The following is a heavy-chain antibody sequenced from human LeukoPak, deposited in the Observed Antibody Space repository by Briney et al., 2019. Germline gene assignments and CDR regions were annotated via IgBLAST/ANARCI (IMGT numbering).Heavy chain of an antibody. CDR2: TIPILGIA. J-gene: IGHJ4*02. Sequence: SVKVSCKASGGTLSSYAISWVRQAPGQGLECMGRTIPILGIANYAQKFQGRVTITADKSTSTAYMELSSLRSEDTAVYYCASNGGSDDYWGQGTLVTVSS. D-gene: IGHD3-10*01. CDR3: ASNGGSDDY. V-gene: IGHV1-69*04. CDR1: GGTLSSYA.